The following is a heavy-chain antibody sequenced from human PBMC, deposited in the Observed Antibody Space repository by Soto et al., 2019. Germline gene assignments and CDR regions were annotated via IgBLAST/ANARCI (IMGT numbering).Heavy chain of an antibody. Sequence: QVQLVQSGVEVKKPGASVKVSCKASGYTFTNYAISWVRPARGRGLEWMGWVNTYNGNPKDAQIFQGRVTMTTDPSTGTAYMELTSQISDDSAVYYGARDSQYTTDWQRFDSWGQGTLVTVSS. D-gene: IGHD2-2*02. CDR1: GYTFTNYA. V-gene: IGHV1-18*01. J-gene: IGHJ4*02. CDR3: ARDSQYTTDWQRFDS. CDR2: VNTYNGNP.